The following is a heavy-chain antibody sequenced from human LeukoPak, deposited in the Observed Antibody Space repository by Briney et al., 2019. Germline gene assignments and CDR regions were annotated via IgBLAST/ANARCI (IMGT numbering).Heavy chain of an antibody. D-gene: IGHD6-19*01. Sequence: SQTLSLTCAISGDSVSSNTLTWTWIRQSPSKGLEWLGRTYYRSKWYNEYTVSMKSRITINPDTSKNQFSLHLDSVTPEDTAVYYCARSSGRPNLLWGPGTLVTVSS. V-gene: IGHV6-1*01. CDR3: ARSSGRPNLL. CDR1: GDSVSSNTLT. CDR2: TYYRSKWYN. J-gene: IGHJ3*01.